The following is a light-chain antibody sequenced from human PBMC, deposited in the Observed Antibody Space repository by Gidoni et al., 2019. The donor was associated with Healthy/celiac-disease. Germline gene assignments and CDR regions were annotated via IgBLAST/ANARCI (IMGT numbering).Light chain of an antibody. CDR1: QSISSY. CDR3: QQSYSTPPMYT. CDR2: AAF. V-gene: IGKV1-39*01. Sequence: DIQMTQSLSSLSASVGDRVTITCRASQSISSYLNWYQQKPGKAPKLLIYAAFSLQSGVPSRFSGSGSETDFTLTISSLQPEDFATYYCQQSYSTPPMYTFGQGTKLEIK. J-gene: IGKJ2*01.